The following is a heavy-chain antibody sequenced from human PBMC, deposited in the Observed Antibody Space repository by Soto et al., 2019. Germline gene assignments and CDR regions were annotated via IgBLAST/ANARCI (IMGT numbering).Heavy chain of an antibody. J-gene: IGHJ4*02. CDR1: GFTFISYA. V-gene: IGHV3-23*01. CDR2: ISGSGGST. CDR3: AKVRGLRSDFYFDY. Sequence: GGSLRLSCAASGFTFISYAMSWVRQAPGKGLEWVSAISGSGGSTYYADSVKGRFTISRDNSKNTLYLQMNSLRAEDTAVYYCAKVRGLRSDFYFDYWGQGTLVTVSS. D-gene: IGHD5-12*01.